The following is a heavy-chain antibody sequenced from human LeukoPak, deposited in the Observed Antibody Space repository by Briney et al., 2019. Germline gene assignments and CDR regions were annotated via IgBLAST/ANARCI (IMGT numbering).Heavy chain of an antibody. Sequence: QAGGSLILSCAVSGFSVSNNHMSWVRQAPGKGPEWVSVIHTDGTTYYADSVQGRFTVSRHNSRNTLYLQMDSLRADDTAVYYCARGYSGYDPFDYWGQGTLVTVSS. J-gene: IGHJ4*02. CDR1: GFSVSNNH. CDR3: ARGYSGYDPFDY. D-gene: IGHD5-12*01. V-gene: IGHV3-53*01. CDR2: IHTDGTT.